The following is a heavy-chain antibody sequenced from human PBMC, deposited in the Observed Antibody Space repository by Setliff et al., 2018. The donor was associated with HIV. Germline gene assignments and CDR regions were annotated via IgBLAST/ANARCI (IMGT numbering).Heavy chain of an antibody. Sequence: SETLSLTCSVSGGSISSGSYYWTRIRQPAGKGPEWIGHIYTNGYTNYNPSLKSRVTISVDTSKNQFSLKLTSVTAADTAVYYCARAPPGIQNDAFDVWGQGTMVTVSS. J-gene: IGHJ3*01. CDR1: GGSISSGSYY. CDR3: ARAPPGIQNDAFDV. V-gene: IGHV4-61*09. CDR2: IYTNGYT.